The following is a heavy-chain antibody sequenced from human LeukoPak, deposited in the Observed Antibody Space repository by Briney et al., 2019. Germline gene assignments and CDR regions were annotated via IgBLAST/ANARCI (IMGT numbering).Heavy chain of an antibody. CDR3: ARDWAPPGEYYFDY. Sequence: GGSLRLSCAASGFTFSSYAMSWVRQAPGKGLEWVSAISGSGGSTYYADSVKGRFTISRDNSKNTLYLQMNSLRAEDTAVYYCARDWAPPGEYYFDYWGQGTLVTVSS. D-gene: IGHD1-26*01. J-gene: IGHJ4*02. V-gene: IGHV3-23*01. CDR2: ISGSGGST. CDR1: GFTFSSYA.